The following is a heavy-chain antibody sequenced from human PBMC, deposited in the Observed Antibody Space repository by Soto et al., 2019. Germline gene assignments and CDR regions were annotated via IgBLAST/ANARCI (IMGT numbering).Heavy chain of an antibody. CDR1: GYSFTSYW. CDR2: IDPSDSYT. J-gene: IGHJ6*02. CDR3: ARHPLSYDILTGYSSLGMDV. Sequence: GESLKISCKGSGYSFTSYWISWVRQMPGKGLEWMGRIDPSDSYTNYSPSFQGHVTISADKSISTAYLQWSSLKASDTAMYYCARHPLSYDILTGYSSLGMDVWGQGTTVTV. V-gene: IGHV5-10-1*01. D-gene: IGHD3-9*01.